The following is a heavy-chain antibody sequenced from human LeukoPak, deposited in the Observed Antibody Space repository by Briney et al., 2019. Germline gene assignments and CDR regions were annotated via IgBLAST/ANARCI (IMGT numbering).Heavy chain of an antibody. V-gene: IGHV1-2*02. Sequence: ASVKVSCKASGYTFTCYYMHWVRQAPGQGLEWMGWINPNSGGTNYAQKFQGRVTMTRDTSLSTAYMELSRLRSGDTAVYYCARYHYTGYSYGFDYWGQGTLVTVSS. J-gene: IGHJ4*02. CDR1: GYTFTCYY. CDR2: INPNSGGT. CDR3: ARYHYTGYSYGFDY. D-gene: IGHD5-18*01.